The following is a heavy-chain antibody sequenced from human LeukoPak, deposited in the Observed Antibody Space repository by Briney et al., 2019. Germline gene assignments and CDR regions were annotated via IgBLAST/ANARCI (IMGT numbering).Heavy chain of an antibody. Sequence: SETLSLTCSVSNGSISNYYWTWIRQPPGKGLEWIGYISSTGSPILNPSLKSGVAKSADTSKNQFSLKVNSVTAADTAVYFCATTTIFGSADSFDIWGQGTTVIVSS. CDR2: ISSTGSP. J-gene: IGHJ3*02. V-gene: IGHV4-59*01. D-gene: IGHD3-3*01. CDR3: ATTTIFGSADSFDI. CDR1: NGSISNYY.